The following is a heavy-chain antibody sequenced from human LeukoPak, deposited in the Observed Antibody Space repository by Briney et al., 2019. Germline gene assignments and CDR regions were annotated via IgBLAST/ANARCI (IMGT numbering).Heavy chain of an antibody. CDR2: IKQDGSEK. J-gene: IGHJ3*02. D-gene: IGHD1-26*01. Sequence: GGSLRLSCAASGFMFSTYWMSWVRQAPGKGLEWVANIKQDGSEKYYVDSVKGRFTISRDNAKNSLYLQMNSLRAEDTAVYYCARVQWQLLHDIWGQGTMVIVSS. CDR1: GFMFSTYW. CDR3: ARVQWQLLHDI. V-gene: IGHV3-7*01.